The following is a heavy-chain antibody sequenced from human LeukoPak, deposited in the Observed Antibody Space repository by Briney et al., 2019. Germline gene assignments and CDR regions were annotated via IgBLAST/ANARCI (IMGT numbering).Heavy chain of an antibody. D-gene: IGHD3-22*01. V-gene: IGHV3-66*01. CDR1: GFTVSSNY. Sequence: PGGSLRLSCAASGFTVSSNYMSWVRQAPGKGLEWVSVIYSGGSTYCADSVKGRFTISRDNSKNTLYLQMNSLRAEDTAVYYCARDRYDDSSGYFRYWGQGTLVTVSS. J-gene: IGHJ4*02. CDR3: ARDRYDDSSGYFRY. CDR2: IYSGGST.